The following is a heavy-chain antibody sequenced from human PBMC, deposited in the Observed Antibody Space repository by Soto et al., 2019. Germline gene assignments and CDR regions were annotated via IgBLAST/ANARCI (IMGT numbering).Heavy chain of an antibody. V-gene: IGHV3-30-3*01. CDR1: GFTFSSYA. J-gene: IGHJ4*02. CDR2: ISYDGSNK. Sequence: QVQLVESGGGVVQPGRSLRLSCAASGFTFSSYAMHWVRQAPGKGLEWVAVISYDGSNKYYADSVKGRFTISRDNSKNTLYLQMTSLRAEDTAVYYCASCSGGSCSYFDYWGQGTLVTVSS. CDR3: ASCSGGSCSYFDY. D-gene: IGHD2-15*01.